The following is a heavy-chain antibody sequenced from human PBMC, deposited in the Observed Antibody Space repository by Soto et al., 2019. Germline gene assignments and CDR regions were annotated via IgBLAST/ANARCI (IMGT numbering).Heavy chain of an antibody. CDR2: ISYDGSNK. D-gene: IGHD2-15*01. Sequence: PGVSLRLSFAASGFTFSSYGMHWVRQAPGKGLEWVAVISYDGSNKYYADSVKGRFTISRDNSKNTLYLQMNSLRAEDTAVYYYAKLPNVGSPNYWGQGTLVTVSS. CDR3: AKLPNVGSPNY. V-gene: IGHV3-30*18. J-gene: IGHJ4*02. CDR1: GFTFSSYG.